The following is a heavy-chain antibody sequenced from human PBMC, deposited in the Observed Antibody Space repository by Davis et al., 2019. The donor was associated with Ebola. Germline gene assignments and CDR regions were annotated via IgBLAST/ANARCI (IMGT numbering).Heavy chain of an antibody. V-gene: IGHV1-8*01. Sequence: AASVKVSCKASGYIFSNYDITWVRQASGQGLEWMGWMNAYSGNTGYVEKFKGRVTMTRNPSITTAYMELSSLTIDDTAVYYCTRGYSPKCRGGDCVNDFWGQGTLVTVSS. CDR2: MNAYSGNT. CDR3: TRGYSPKCRGGDCVNDF. CDR1: GYIFSNYD. D-gene: IGHD2-21*01. J-gene: IGHJ4*02.